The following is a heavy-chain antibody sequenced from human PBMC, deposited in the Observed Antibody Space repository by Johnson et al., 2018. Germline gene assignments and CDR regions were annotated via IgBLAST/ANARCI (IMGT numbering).Heavy chain of an antibody. CDR3: AKVRHYYDSRGHLHIRGAFDL. CDR2: ISYDGSHE. J-gene: IGHJ3*01. V-gene: IGHV3-30*18. CDR1: GFTFSNYV. D-gene: IGHD3-22*01. Sequence: QVQLVQSGGGVVQPGRSLRLSCAASGFTFSNYVMYWVRQAPGKGLEWVALISYDGSHEYYADSVTGRVTISRDNSRNTVLLQVNSLRVEDTAVYYCAKVRHYYDSRGHLHIRGAFDLWGQGTMVTVSS.